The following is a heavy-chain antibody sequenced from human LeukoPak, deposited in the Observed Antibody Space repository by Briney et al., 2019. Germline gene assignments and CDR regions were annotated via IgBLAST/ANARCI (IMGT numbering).Heavy chain of an antibody. D-gene: IGHD6-19*01. J-gene: IGHJ4*02. Sequence: PGRSLRLSCAASGFTFSSYAMHWVRQAPGKGLQWLALTSDDGSAKYYADSVKGRFTVSRDNSENTLYLQMNSLRAEDTAVYYCARRIFQGSSGWYLFDYWGQGTLVTVSS. CDR2: TSDDGSAK. CDR3: ARRIFQGSSGWYLFDY. CDR1: GFTFSSYA. V-gene: IGHV3-30-3*01.